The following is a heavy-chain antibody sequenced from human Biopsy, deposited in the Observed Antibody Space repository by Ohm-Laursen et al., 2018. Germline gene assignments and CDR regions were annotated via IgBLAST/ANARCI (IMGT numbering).Heavy chain of an antibody. CDR2: ITVSGASV. V-gene: IGHV3-11*01. D-gene: IGHD1-20*01. CDR1: GFTFSDYY. CDR3: AISNPGSNYKWNDQDEALDF. J-gene: IGHJ3*01. Sequence: SLRLSCAASGFTFSDYYMSWVRQAPGKGLEWISYITVSGASVYYTDSVKGRFTISRDNAKNSLYLQMNSLRAEDTAVYFCAISNPGSNYKWNDQDEALDFWGQGTMVTVSS.